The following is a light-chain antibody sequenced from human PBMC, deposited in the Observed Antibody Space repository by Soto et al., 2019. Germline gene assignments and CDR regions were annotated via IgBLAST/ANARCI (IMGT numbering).Light chain of an antibody. CDR2: GAS. V-gene: IGKV3-15*01. CDR1: QSFTTN. J-gene: IGKJ4*01. CDR3: QQYHSWPPLT. Sequence: EIVMTQSPATLSVSPGERATRSCRASQSFTTNLAWYQQKPGQAPMLLIYGASTRAPGIPARFSGSGAGTEFTLTLSSLQSEDFAVYYCQQYHSWPPLTFGGGNKVEIK.